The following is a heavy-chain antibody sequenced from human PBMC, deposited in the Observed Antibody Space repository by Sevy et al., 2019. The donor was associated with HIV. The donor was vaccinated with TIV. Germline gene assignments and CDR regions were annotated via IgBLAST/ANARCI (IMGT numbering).Heavy chain of an antibody. J-gene: IGHJ3*02. Sequence: LSLTCAASGFTVSSNYMSLVRQAPGKGLEWVSIIFSGGGTYYADSVQGRFTISRDNSKNMVYLQMNSLRAEDTAVFYCARGATFYSDSSGRVLSVLGAFDIWGRGTMVTVSS. V-gene: IGHV3-53*01. CDR2: IFSGGGT. CDR3: ARGATFYSDSSGRVLSVLGAFDI. D-gene: IGHD3-22*01. CDR1: GFTVSSNY.